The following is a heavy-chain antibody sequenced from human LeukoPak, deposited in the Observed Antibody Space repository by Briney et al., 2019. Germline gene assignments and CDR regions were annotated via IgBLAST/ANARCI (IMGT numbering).Heavy chain of an antibody. CDR3: ASDYYDSSGYHMGVL. J-gene: IGHJ4*02. Sequence: SETLSLTCTVSGGSISSYYWSWIRQPPGKGLEWIGYIYYSGSTNYNPSLKSRVTISVDTSKNQFSLKLSSVTAADTAVYYCASDYYDSSGYHMGVLWGQGTLVTVSS. D-gene: IGHD3-22*01. V-gene: IGHV4-59*12. CDR1: GGSISSYY. CDR2: IYYSGST.